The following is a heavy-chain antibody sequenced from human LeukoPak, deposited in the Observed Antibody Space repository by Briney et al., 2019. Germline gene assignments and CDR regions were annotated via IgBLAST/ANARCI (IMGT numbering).Heavy chain of an antibody. J-gene: IGHJ5*02. D-gene: IGHD2-21*02. CDR2: IYYSGST. Sequence: SETLSLTCTVSGDSISSYYWSWIRQPPGKGLEWIGYIYYSGSTKYNPSLKSRVTISVNTSKNHSSLKLNSVTAAHLTPYDCAIGCAGNFRGACYLNSFDPWGQGTLVTVSS. CDR1: GDSISSYY. V-gene: IGHV4-59*01. CDR3: AIGCAGNFRGACYLNSFDP.